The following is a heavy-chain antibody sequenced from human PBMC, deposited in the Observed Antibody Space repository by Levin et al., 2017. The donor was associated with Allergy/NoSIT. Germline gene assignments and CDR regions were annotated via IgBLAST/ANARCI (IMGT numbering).Heavy chain of an antibody. Sequence: GGSLRLSCAASGFTFSSYGMHWVRQAPGKGLEWVAVIWYDGSNKYYADSVKGRFTISRDNSKNTLYLQMNSLRAEDTAVHYCARDFEQQLALGYWGQGTLVTVSS. J-gene: IGHJ4*02. V-gene: IGHV3-33*01. CDR3: ARDFEQQLALGY. D-gene: IGHD6-13*01. CDR1: GFTFSSYG. CDR2: IWYDGSNK.